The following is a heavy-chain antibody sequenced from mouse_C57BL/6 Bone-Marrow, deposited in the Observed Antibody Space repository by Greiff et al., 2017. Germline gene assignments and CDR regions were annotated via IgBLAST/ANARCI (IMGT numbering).Heavy chain of an antibody. J-gene: IGHJ1*03. CDR1: GYTFTSYG. Sequence: VQLQQSGAELARPGASVKLSCKASGYTFTSYGISWVKQRPGQGLEWIGEIYPRSGNTYYNEKFKGKATLTADKSSSTAYMELRSLTSEDSAVYFCAREGLWGDWYFDVWGTGTTVTVSS. V-gene: IGHV1-81*01. CDR2: IYPRSGNT. D-gene: IGHD1-1*01. CDR3: AREGLWGDWYFDV.